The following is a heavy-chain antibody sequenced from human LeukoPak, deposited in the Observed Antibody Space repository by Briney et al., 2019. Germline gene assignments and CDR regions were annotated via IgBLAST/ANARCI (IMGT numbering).Heavy chain of an antibody. CDR1: GFTFSSYA. D-gene: IGHD2-2*01. J-gene: IGHJ6*02. Sequence: GGSLRLSCAASGFTFSSYAMNWVRQAPGKGLEWVAVISFDGSNKYYADSVKGRFTISRDSSKNTLYLQMNSLRAEDTAVYYCARESCSSSSCYHAYEYGMDVWGQGTTVTVSS. V-gene: IGHV3-30-3*01. CDR2: ISFDGSNK. CDR3: ARESCSSSSCYHAYEYGMDV.